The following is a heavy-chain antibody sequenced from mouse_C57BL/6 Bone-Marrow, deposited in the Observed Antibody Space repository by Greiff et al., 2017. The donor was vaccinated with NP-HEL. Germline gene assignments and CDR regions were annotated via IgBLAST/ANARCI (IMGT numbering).Heavy chain of an antibody. CDR2: IYPRSGNT. J-gene: IGHJ3*01. D-gene: IGHD4-1*01. Sequence: VQLQQSGAELARPGASVKLSCKASGYTFTSYGISWVKQRTGQGLEWIGEIYPRSGNTYYNEKFKGKATLTADKSSSTAYMELRSLTSEDSAVYFCNSNWDERAWFAYWGQGTLVTVSA. V-gene: IGHV1-81*01. CDR3: NSNWDERAWFAY. CDR1: GYTFTSYG.